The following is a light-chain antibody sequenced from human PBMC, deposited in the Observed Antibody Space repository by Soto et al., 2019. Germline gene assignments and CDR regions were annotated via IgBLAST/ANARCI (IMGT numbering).Light chain of an antibody. CDR1: QNIGVY. CDR2: AAS. J-gene: IGKJ1*01. Sequence: DIQMTQSPSSLSASVGDRVTITCRASQNIGVYLNWYQKKPGKAPKLLIHAASSLHSGVPSTFSGSGSGTDFALTIRSLQPEDFATYYCHQTAANPWTFAQGTKVEIK. V-gene: IGKV1-39*01. CDR3: HQTAANPWT.